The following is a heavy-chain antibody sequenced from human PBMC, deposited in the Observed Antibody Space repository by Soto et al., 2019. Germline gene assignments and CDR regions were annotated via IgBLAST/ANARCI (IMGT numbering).Heavy chain of an antibody. CDR3: AREGFSGYEALDY. Sequence: QVHLQESGPGLLKPSETLSLTCSVSGGPIRSYYLSWVRQAPGKGLEWIAYIAYTGIPGYNPSLRSRVTISGDTSQNVFSLKMTSVTAADTAVYYCAREGFSGYEALDYWGQGILVTVSS. J-gene: IGHJ4*02. CDR2: IAYTGIP. D-gene: IGHD5-12*01. V-gene: IGHV4-59*01. CDR1: GGPIRSYY.